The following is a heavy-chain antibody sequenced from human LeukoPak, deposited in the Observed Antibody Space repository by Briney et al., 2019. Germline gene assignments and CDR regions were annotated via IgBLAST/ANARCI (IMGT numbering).Heavy chain of an antibody. Sequence: PSETLSLTCTVSGGSISNYYWSWIRLPPGKGLEWIGYIYYTGATYYNPSLKSRVTISLDTSKNQFSLKLSSVTAADAAVYYCARAGYSYGTGYYFAYWGQGALVTVSS. D-gene: IGHD5-18*01. V-gene: IGHV4-59*01. CDR1: GGSISNYY. CDR3: ARAGYSYGTGYYFAY. J-gene: IGHJ4*02. CDR2: IYYTGAT.